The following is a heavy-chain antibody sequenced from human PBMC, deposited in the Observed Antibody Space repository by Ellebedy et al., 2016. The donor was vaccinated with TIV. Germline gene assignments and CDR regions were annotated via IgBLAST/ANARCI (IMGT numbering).Heavy chain of an antibody. CDR3: ARSFPNPYYYYALDV. CDR2: IWYDGSKR. CDR1: GFTFSSYG. Sequence: GESLKISCAASGFTFSSYGMHCARQAPGKGLEWVALIWYDGSKRYYADSVKGRLTIARDNPKNTLYLQMNSMGAEDTAVYYCARSFPNPYYYYALDVWGQGTTVTVSS. J-gene: IGHJ6*02. D-gene: IGHD2/OR15-2a*01. V-gene: IGHV3-33*01.